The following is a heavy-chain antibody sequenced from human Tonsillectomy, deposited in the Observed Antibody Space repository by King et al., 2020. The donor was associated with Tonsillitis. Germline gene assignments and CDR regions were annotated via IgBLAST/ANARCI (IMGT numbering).Heavy chain of an antibody. CDR2: IDPSDSYT. CDR3: ASTTPSGDYDFYCGMDV. V-gene: IGHV5-10-1*01. CDR1: GYTFSTYW. J-gene: IGHJ6*02. D-gene: IGHD4-17*01. Sequence: QLVQSGAEVKKPGESLRISCKVSGYTFSTYWITWVRQMPGKGLEWMGRIDPSDSYTNYTQSFQGHVTISADKAISTAYLQWSSLKASDTAIYYCASTTPSGDYDFYCGMDVWGQGTTVTVSS.